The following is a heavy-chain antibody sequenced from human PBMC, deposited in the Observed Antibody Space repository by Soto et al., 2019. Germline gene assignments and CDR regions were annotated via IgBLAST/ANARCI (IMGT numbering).Heavy chain of an antibody. V-gene: IGHV4-34*01. CDR2: INHSGST. Sequence: PSETLSLTCAVYGGSFSGYYWSWIRQPPGKGLEWIGEINHSGSTNYNPSLKSRVTISVDTSKNQFSLKLSSVTAADTAVYYCARERADAFDIWGQGTIVTVSS. CDR1: GGSFSGYY. J-gene: IGHJ3*02. CDR3: ARERADAFDI.